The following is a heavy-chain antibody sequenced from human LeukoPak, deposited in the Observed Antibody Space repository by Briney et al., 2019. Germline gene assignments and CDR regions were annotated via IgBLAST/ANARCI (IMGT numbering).Heavy chain of an antibody. J-gene: IGHJ6*03. CDR1: GGSIRSGGNY. CDR3: ARDNRGKIFGELVTPGNYYYMDV. D-gene: IGHD3-3*01. Sequence: PSQTLSLTCTVSGGSIRSGGNYWSWIRQPPGKGLEWIGYIWQSGVTYYNPSLKSRVTISVDRSKNQFSLKVSSVTAADTAVYYCARDNRGKIFGELVTPGNYYYMDVWGKGTTVTVSS. V-gene: IGHV4-30-2*01. CDR2: IWQSGVT.